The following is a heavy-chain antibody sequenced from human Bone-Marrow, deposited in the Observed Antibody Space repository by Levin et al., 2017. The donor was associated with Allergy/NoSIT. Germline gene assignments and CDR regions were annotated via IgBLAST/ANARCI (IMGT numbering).Heavy chain of an antibody. CDR2: FIPVLDIG. J-gene: IGHJ6*03. Sequence: VASVKVSCKASGGTFSSYPISWVRQAPGQGLEWMGRFIPVLDIGNYAQKFQGRVSLTADKSTSTAYMELSSLTSEDTAVYFCARDGRKLLRDYFYYMDVWGKGTTVTVSS. CDR3: ARDGRKLLRDYFYYMDV. V-gene: IGHV1-69*04. D-gene: IGHD2-21*01. CDR1: GGTFSSYP.